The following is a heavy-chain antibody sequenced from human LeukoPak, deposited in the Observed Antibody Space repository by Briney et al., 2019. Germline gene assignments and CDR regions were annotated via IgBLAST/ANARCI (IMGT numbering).Heavy chain of an antibody. J-gene: IGHJ4*02. D-gene: IGHD1-26*01. CDR1: GGSISSSSYY. CDR2: IYYSGST. Sequence: SETLSLTCTVSGGSISSSSYYWGRMRQHPGKGLEWIGSIYYSGSTYYNPSLKSRVTISVDTSKNQFSLKLSSVTAADTAVYYCARRNVSYPFDYWGQGTLVTVSS. V-gene: IGHV4-39*01. CDR3: ARRNVSYPFDY.